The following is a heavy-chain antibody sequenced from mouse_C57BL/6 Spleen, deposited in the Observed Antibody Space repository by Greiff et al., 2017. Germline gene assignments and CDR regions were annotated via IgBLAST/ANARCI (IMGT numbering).Heavy chain of an antibody. D-gene: IGHD1-1*02. CDR3: TTGTVVY. V-gene: IGHV14-4*01. CDR1: GFNIKDDY. Sequence: EVKLMESGAELVRPGASVKLSCTASGFNIKDDYMHWVKQRPEQGLEWIGWIDPENGDTEYASKFQGKATITADTSSNTAYLQLSSLTSEDTAVYYCTTGTVVYWGQGTTLTVSS. J-gene: IGHJ2*01. CDR2: IDPENGDT.